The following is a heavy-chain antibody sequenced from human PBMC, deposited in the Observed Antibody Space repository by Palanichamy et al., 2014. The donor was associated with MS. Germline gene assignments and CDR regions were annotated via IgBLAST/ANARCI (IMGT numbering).Heavy chain of an antibody. D-gene: IGHD3-16*01. J-gene: IGHJ5*02. CDR3: VRSQRGSDIWIAP. V-gene: IGHV3-48*03. CDR1: GFTVSNYG. Sequence: CAGSGFTVSNYGMHWVRQAPGKGLEWVSFIRGYDTSTKYAESVRGRFTISTDNAENSLYLQMNSLRVDDTAVYYCVRSQRGSDIWIAPWGQGTLLSVSS. CDR2: IRGYDTST.